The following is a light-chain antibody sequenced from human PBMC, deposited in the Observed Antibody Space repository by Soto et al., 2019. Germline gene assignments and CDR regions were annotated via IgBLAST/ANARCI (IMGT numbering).Light chain of an antibody. CDR2: GAS. Sequence: EIVMTQSPATLSVSPGERATLSCRASQSVSSNLAWYQQKPGQAPRLLIYGASTRATGIPARFSDSGSGTEFTLTISSLQSEDFAVCYCQQYNNWPYTFGQRTKLEIK. CDR1: QSVSSN. V-gene: IGKV3-15*01. CDR3: QQYNNWPYT. J-gene: IGKJ2*01.